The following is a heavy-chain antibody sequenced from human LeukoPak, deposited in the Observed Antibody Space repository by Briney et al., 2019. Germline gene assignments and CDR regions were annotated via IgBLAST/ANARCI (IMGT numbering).Heavy chain of an antibody. CDR2: TYYRSKWYN. Sequence: SQTLSLTCAISGDSVSSNSAAWNWIRQSPSRGLEWLGSTYYRSKWYNDYAVSVKSRVTVNPDTSKNQFSLQLNSVTPEDTAVYYCARGREYYDNSGHYYLGIFDYWGQGTLVTVSS. J-gene: IGHJ4*02. CDR3: ARGREYYDNSGHYYLGIFDY. CDR1: GDSVSSNSAA. D-gene: IGHD3-22*01. V-gene: IGHV6-1*01.